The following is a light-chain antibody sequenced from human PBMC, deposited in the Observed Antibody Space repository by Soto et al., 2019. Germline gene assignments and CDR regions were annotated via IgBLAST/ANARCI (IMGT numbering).Light chain of an antibody. V-gene: IGLV2-14*01. J-gene: IGLJ1*01. CDR2: EVT. Sequence: QSVPTQPASVSWSPGQSITICCTGTSGVIGSYNRVSWYQQHTGKAPKLIIYEVTDRPSGVSNRFSGSKSGNTASLTISGLQAEDEAEYYCSSYTNINTRACVFGTGTKVTVL. CDR1: SGVIGSYNR. CDR3: SSYTNINTRACV.